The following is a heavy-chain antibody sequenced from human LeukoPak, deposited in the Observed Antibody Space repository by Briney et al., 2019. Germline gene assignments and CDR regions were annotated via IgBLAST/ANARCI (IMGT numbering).Heavy chain of an antibody. D-gene: IGHD3-22*01. J-gene: IGHJ4*02. CDR2: ISSSGTTI. V-gene: IGHV3-11*01. CDR3: ARWDSSGCLDY. CDR1: GLTFSDYY. Sequence: PGGSLRLSCAASGLTFSDYYMSWIRQAPGKGLVGVSYISSSGTTIYYADSVKGRFTISRDNAKDSLYLQMNSLRAEDTAVYFCARWDSSGCLDYWGQGTLVTVSS.